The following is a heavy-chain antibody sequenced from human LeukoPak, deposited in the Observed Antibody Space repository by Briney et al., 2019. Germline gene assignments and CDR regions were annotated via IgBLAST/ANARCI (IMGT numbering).Heavy chain of an antibody. V-gene: IGHV3-21*01. CDR2: ISSSSSYI. J-gene: IGHJ4*02. D-gene: IGHD3-22*01. Sequence: GGSLRLSCAASGFYFANYAMSWVRQAPGKGLEWVSSISSSSSYIYYADSVKGRFTISRDNSKNTLYLQMNSLRAEDTAVYYCAKSPYNSSGYLDYWGQGTLVTVSS. CDR1: GFYFANYA. CDR3: AKSPYNSSGYLDY.